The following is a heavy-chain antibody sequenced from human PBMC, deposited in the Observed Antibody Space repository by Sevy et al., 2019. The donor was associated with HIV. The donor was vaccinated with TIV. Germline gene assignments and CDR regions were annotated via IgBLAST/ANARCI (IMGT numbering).Heavy chain of an antibody. CDR1: GFTFGDYA. CDR3: APPGSGWFEFDS. CDR2: IGSTGPTI. Sequence: GGSLRLSCTASGFTFGDYAMSWFRQAPGKGLEWVSNIGSTGPTIYYADSVKGRFTISRDNAKNSLYLQMNSLREEDTVVYYCAPPGSGWFEFDSWGQGTLVTVSS. J-gene: IGHJ4*02. V-gene: IGHV3-48*02. D-gene: IGHD6-19*01.